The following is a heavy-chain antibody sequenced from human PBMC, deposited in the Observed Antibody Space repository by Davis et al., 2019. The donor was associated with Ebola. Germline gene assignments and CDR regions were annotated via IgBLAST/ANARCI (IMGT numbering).Heavy chain of an antibody. Sequence: PGGSLRLSCAASGFTFSSYAMHWVRQAPGKGLEWVAVISYDGSNKYYADSVKGRFTISRDNSKNTLYLQMNSLRAEDTAVYYCARLSGAALDYWGQGTLVTVSS. V-gene: IGHV3-30-3*01. CDR1: GFTFSSYA. J-gene: IGHJ4*02. CDR2: ISYDGSNK. CDR3: ARLSGAALDY. D-gene: IGHD6-13*01.